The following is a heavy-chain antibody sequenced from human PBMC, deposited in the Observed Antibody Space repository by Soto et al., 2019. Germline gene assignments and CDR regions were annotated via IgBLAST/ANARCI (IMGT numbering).Heavy chain of an antibody. CDR1: GFTFSSYG. J-gene: IGHJ6*02. D-gene: IGHD5-18*01. Sequence: GGSLRLSCAASGFTFSSYGMHWVRQAPGKGLEWVAVIWYDGSNKYYADSVKGRFTISRDNSKNTLYLQMNSLRAEDTAVYYCARAPSPLGYSYGYNYYGMDVWGQGTTVTVSS. V-gene: IGHV3-33*01. CDR3: ARAPSPLGYSYGYNYYGMDV. CDR2: IWYDGSNK.